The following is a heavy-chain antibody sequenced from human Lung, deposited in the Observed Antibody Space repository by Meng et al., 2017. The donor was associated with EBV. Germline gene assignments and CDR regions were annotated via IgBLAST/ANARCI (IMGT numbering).Heavy chain of an antibody. CDR1: GDSIRSGGYY. CDR2: IYYSGST. J-gene: IGHJ4*02. Sequence: QVQLQEPGPGLVKPSQTLSLTCTVSGDSIRSGGYYWSWIRQHPGKGLEWIGYIYYSGSTFYTPSLKSRATLSVDTSKNQFSLKLNSVTAADTAVYYCARLRLVWMFDYWGQGALVTVSS. CDR3: ARLRLVWMFDY. V-gene: IGHV4-31*03. D-gene: IGHD6-19*01.